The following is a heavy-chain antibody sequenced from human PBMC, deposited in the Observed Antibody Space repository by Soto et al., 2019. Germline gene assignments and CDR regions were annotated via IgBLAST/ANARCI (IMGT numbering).Heavy chain of an antibody. CDR1: GGSISSGDYY. V-gene: IGHV4-30-4*01. CDR2: IYDSGST. J-gene: IGHJ2*01. D-gene: IGHD3-22*01. Sequence: QVQLQESGPGLVKPSQTLSLTCTVSGGSISSGDYYWSWIRQPPGKGLEWIGYIYDSGSTYYNPSRQRRVTVSVDTSTNQFPLKLSSVTDAETAVYYCGRERLCYDSSGYYPNYWYFDLWGRGTLVTVSS. CDR3: GRERLCYDSSGYYPNYWYFDL.